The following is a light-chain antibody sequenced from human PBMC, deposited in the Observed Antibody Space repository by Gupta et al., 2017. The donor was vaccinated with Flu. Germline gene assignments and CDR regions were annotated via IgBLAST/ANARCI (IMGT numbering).Light chain of an antibody. CDR2: DAF. J-gene: IGKJ2*01. CDR1: QSVSSY. Sequence: EIVLTQSPATLSLSPGERATLSCRASQSVSSYLAWYQQKPGQAPRLLIYDAFNRATGIPARISGSGSGTDFTLTISSLEPEEFAVYYCRQRSNWPYTFGQGTKLEIK. V-gene: IGKV3-11*01. CDR3: RQRSNWPYT.